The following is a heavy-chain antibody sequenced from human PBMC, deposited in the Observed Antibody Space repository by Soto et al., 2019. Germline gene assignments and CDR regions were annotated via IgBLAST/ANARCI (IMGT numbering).Heavy chain of an antibody. CDR2: IYSGGST. D-gene: IGHD6-13*01. J-gene: IGHJ6*03. Sequence: EVQLVESGGGLVQPGGSLRLSCAASGFTVSSNYMSWVRQAPGKGLEWVSVIYSGGSTYYADSVKGRFTISRHNSKNTLYHQMNSMRAEDTAVYYCARLKAAAAVITYYYYYYMDVWGKGTTVTVSS. V-gene: IGHV3-53*04. CDR3: ARLKAAAAVITYYYYYYMDV. CDR1: GFTVSSNY.